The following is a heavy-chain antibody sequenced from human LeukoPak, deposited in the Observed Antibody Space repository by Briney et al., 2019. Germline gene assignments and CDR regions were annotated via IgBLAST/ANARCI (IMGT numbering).Heavy chain of an antibody. J-gene: IGHJ4*02. CDR2: ININGDTT. V-gene: IGHV3-23*01. CDR1: GFTVKDYG. CDR3: EKSEIGDYFDY. D-gene: IGHD2-21*01. Sequence: GGSLRLSCAASGFTVKDYGMSWVRQAPGKGLEWVSSININGDTTYYADSVKGRFTISRDNFKNTLYLQMNSLRAEDTAVYYYEKSEIGDYFDYWGQGTLVTVSS.